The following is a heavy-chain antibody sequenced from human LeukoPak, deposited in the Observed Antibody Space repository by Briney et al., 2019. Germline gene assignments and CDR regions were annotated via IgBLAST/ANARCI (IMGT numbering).Heavy chain of an antibody. CDR1: GDSVSSNSAA. V-gene: IGHV6-1*01. CDR2: TYYRSKWYN. Sequence: SQTLSLTCAISGDSVSSNSAAWTWIRQSPSRGLEWLGRTYYRSKWYNTYAVSLRGRITVTPDTSKNQFSLQLSSVTPEDTAVYYCTREDRDTFDIWGQGTVVTVSS. J-gene: IGHJ3*02. CDR3: TREDRDTFDI.